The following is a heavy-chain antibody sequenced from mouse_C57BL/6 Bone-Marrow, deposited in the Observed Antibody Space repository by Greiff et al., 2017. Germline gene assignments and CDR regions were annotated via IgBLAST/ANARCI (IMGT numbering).Heavy chain of an antibody. CDR3: ARLDDYDVENWDWYFDV. CDR2: IDPSDSYT. J-gene: IGHJ1*03. V-gene: IGHV1-50*01. Sequence: QVQLQQPGAELVKPGASVKLSCKASGYTFTSYWMQWVKQRPGQGLEWIGEIDPSDSYTNYNQKFKGKATLTVDPSSSTAYMQLSSLTSEDSAVYYCARLDDYDVENWDWYFDVWGTGTTVTVSS. CDR1: GYTFTSYW. D-gene: IGHD2-4*01.